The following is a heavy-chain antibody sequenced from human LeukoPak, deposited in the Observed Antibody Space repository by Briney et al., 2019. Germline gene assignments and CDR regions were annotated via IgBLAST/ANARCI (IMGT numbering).Heavy chain of an antibody. J-gene: IGHJ6*04. Sequence: SETLSLTCAVYGGPFSVYYWSWIRQPPGKGLEWIGEINHSGSANYNPSLKSRVTISVGTSKNHFSLKLTSVTAADTAVYYCATRDVWGEGTTVTVSS. CDR2: INHSGSA. V-gene: IGHV4-34*01. CDR3: ATRDV. CDR1: GGPFSVYY.